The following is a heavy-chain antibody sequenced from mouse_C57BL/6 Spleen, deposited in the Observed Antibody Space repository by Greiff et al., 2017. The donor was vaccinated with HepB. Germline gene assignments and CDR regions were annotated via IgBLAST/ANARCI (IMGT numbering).Heavy chain of an antibody. CDR1: GYTFTSYW. CDR2: INPSNGGT. V-gene: IGHV1-53*01. CDR3: AREELLRYHWYFDV. J-gene: IGHJ1*03. D-gene: IGHD1-1*01. Sequence: QVQLQQPGTELVKPGASVKLSCKASGYTFTSYWMHWVKQRPGQGLEWIGNINPSNGGTNYNEKFKSKATLTVDKSSSTAYMQLSSLTSEDSAVYYCAREELLRYHWYFDVWGTGTTVTVSS.